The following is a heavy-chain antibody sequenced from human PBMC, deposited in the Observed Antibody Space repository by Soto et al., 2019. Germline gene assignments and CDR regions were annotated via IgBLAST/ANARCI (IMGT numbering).Heavy chain of an antibody. J-gene: IGHJ4*02. CDR1: GFTFSSYA. CDR3: ARRGSGSYYDY. Sequence: EVQLLESGGGLVQPGGSLRLSCAASGFTFSSYAMRWVRQAPGKGLEWVSAISGSGDSTYYADSVKGRFTISRDNSKNTLYVQMNSLRDDDTAVYYCARRGSGSYYDYWGQGTLVTVSS. D-gene: IGHD1-26*01. V-gene: IGHV3-23*01. CDR2: ISGSGDST.